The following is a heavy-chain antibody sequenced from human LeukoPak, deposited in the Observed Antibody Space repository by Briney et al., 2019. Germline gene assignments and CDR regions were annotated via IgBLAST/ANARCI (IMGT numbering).Heavy chain of an antibody. Sequence: GGSLRLSCAASGFTFSGDGMHWVRQAPGKGLEWVTVISYDGSKKHYADSVKGRFTISRDNSNHTLSLQMNSPRVEDTAIYYCVKDIQLSTWGLGTMVTVSS. V-gene: IGHV3-30*18. J-gene: IGHJ3*01. CDR2: ISYDGSKK. CDR3: VKDIQLST. D-gene: IGHD5-24*01. CDR1: GFTFSGDG.